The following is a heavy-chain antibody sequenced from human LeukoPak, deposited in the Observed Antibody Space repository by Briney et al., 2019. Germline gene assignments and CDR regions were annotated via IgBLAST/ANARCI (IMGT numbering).Heavy chain of an antibody. CDR3: ARVHHYYGSGSPSPGGWFDP. CDR2: MNPNSGNT. D-gene: IGHD3-10*01. V-gene: IGHV1-8*03. J-gene: IGHJ5*02. CDR1: GYTFTSYD. Sequence: ASVKVSCKASGYTFTSYDINWVRQAPGQGLEWMGWMNPNSGNTGYAQKFQGRVTITRNTSISTAYMELSSLRSEDTAVYYCARVHHYYGSGSPSPGGWFDPWGQGTLVTVSS.